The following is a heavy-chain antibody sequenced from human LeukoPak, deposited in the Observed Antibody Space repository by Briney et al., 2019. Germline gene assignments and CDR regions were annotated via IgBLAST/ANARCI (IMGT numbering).Heavy chain of an antibody. V-gene: IGHV3-23*01. Sequence: GRSLRLSCAASGFTFSSYAMSWVRQAPGKGLEWVSAISGSGGSTYYADSVKGRFTISRDNSKNTLYLQMNSLRAEDTAVYYCAKDVLNGSGGHWGQGTLVTVSS. CDR2: ISGSGGST. D-gene: IGHD3-10*01. CDR1: GFTFSSYA. CDR3: AKDVLNGSGGH. J-gene: IGHJ4*02.